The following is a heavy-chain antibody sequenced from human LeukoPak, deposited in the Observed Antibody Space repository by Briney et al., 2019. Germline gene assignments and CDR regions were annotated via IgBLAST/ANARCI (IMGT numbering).Heavy chain of an antibody. CDR2: IYHSGST. J-gene: IGHJ3*02. V-gene: IGHV4-30-2*01. CDR3: ARAQNYDILTGYSTFDI. Sequence: SQTLSLTCAVSGGFISSGGYSWSWIRQPPGKGLEWIGYIYHSGSTYYNPSLKSRVTISVDRSKNQFSLKLSSVTAADTAVYYCARAQNYDILTGYSTFDIWGQGTMVTVSS. D-gene: IGHD3-9*01. CDR1: GGFISSGGYS.